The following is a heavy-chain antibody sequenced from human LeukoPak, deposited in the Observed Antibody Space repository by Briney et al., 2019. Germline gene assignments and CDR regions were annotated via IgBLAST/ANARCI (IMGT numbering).Heavy chain of an antibody. CDR1: GVSISSYY. J-gene: IGHJ4*02. Sequence: SETLSLTCTVSGVSISSYYWSWIRQPPGKGLEWIGYIYYSGSTNYTPSLKSRITISVDTSRNQFSLKLNSVTAADTAVYYCARSGRGSSAGFDYWGQGTLVTVSS. D-gene: IGHD3-10*01. V-gene: IGHV4-59*01. CDR2: IYYSGST. CDR3: ARSGRGSSAGFDY.